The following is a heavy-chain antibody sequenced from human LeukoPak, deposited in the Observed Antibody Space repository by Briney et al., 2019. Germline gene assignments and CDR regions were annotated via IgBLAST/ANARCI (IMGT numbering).Heavy chain of an antibody. V-gene: IGHV1-18*01. CDR3: ARARVGAKFDFDY. CDR1: GGTFSSYA. D-gene: IGHD1-26*01. Sequence: ASVKVSCKXSGGTFSSYAISWVRQAPGQGLEWMGWISAYNGNTNYAQTLQGRVTMTTDTSTSTAYMELRSLRSDDTAVYYCARARVGAKFDFDYWGQGTLVTVSS. J-gene: IGHJ4*02. CDR2: ISAYNGNT.